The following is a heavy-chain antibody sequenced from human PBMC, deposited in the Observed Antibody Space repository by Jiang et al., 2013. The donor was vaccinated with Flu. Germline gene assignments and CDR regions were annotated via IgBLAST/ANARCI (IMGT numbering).Heavy chain of an antibody. CDR2: TYYRSKWYD. V-gene: IGHV6-1*01. CDR3: ARNYYDSSSYYYFDH. D-gene: IGHD3-22*01. J-gene: IGHJ4*02. CDR1: GDSVSSNSAG. Sequence: SQTLSLTCVISGDSVSSNSAGWYWIRQSPSRGLEWLGRTYYRSKWYDDYAVSVKNRITINPDTSKNQFSLQLNSVTPEDTALYYCARNYYDSSSYYYFDHWGQGTLVTVSS.